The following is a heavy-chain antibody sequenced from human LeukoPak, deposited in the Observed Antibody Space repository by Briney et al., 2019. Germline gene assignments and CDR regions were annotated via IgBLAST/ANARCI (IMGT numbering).Heavy chain of an antibody. CDR3: AIRDYYDSSGYYSEGDY. J-gene: IGHJ4*02. Sequence: GASVKVSCKASGYTFTSYYMHWVRQAPGQGLEWMGIINPSGGSTSYAQKFQGRVTMTRDTSTSTVYMELSSLRSEDTAVYYCAIRDYYDSSGYYSEGDYWGQGTLVTVSS. D-gene: IGHD3-22*01. CDR1: GYTFTSYY. CDR2: INPSGGST. V-gene: IGHV1-46*03.